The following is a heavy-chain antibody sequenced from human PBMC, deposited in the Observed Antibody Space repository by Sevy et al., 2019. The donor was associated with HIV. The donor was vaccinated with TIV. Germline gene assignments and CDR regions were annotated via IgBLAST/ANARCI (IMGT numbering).Heavy chain of an antibody. Sequence: SETLSLTCTVSGGSITSLYWNWIRQPPGKGLEWIAYIYYNGHINYNPSLKSRVTLSLDTSNNQFSLRLSSVTAADTAMYYCAGENAWGRGYSWGQGTLVTVSS. CDR2: IYYNGHI. CDR3: AGENAWGRGYS. J-gene: IGHJ4*02. V-gene: IGHV4-59*08. CDR1: GGSITSLY. D-gene: IGHD1-26*01.